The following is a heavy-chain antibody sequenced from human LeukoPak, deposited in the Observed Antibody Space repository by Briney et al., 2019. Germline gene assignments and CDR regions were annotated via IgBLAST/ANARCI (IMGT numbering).Heavy chain of an antibody. Sequence: GGSLRLSCSASGFVFTIYTMYWVRQAPGEGPEYVSTISGSGNGFSIYYADSVKGRFTISRDNSKNTLYLQMNSLRVEDTALYYCARGRQVGATFFGYWGQGTVVTASS. CDR1: GFVFTIYT. J-gene: IGHJ4*02. CDR2: ISGSGNGFSI. V-gene: IGHV3-64*04. CDR3: ARGRQVGATFFGY. D-gene: IGHD1-26*01.